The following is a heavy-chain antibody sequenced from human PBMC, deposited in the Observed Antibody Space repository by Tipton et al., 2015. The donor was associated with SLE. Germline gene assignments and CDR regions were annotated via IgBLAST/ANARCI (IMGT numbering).Heavy chain of an antibody. CDR3: ARDGI. CDR1: GGSISSHY. D-gene: IGHD1-14*01. V-gene: IGHV4-59*11. CDR2: IYYSGST. J-gene: IGHJ1*01. Sequence: TLSLTCTVSGGSISSHYWSWIRQPPGKGLEWIGYIYYSGSTNYNPSLKSRVTISVDTSKNQFSLKLSSVTAADTAVYYCARDGIWGQGTLVTVSS.